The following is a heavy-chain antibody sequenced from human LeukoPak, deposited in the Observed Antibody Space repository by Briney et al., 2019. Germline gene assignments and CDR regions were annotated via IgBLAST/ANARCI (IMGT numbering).Heavy chain of an antibody. J-gene: IGHJ6*03. Sequence: PSETLSLTCTVSGGSISSGGYYWSWIRQHPGKGLEWIGYIYYSGSTYYNPSLKSRVTISVDTSKNQFSLKLSSVTAADTAVYYCARGPDRGSSTYYYYYYMDVWGKGTTVTVSS. V-gene: IGHV4-31*03. CDR3: ARGPDRGSSTYYYYYYMDV. CDR1: GGSISSGGYY. CDR2: IYYSGST. D-gene: IGHD6-6*01.